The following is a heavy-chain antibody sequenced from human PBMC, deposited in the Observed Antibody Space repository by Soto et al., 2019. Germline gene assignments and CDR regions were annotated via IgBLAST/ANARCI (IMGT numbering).Heavy chain of an antibody. CDR1: GRSISDSSYY. D-gene: IGHD5-12*01. Sequence: SETLSLTCTVSGRSISDSSYYWGWIRQPPGKGLEWIGSIYYSGSTYYNPSLKSRVIISVDTSKNQFSLKLSSVTAADTAVYYCAREIGVGIIVANTTAVAESNWFDPWGQGTLVTVSS. J-gene: IGHJ5*02. V-gene: IGHV4-39*07. CDR3: AREIGVGIIVANTTAVAESNWFDP. CDR2: IYYSGST.